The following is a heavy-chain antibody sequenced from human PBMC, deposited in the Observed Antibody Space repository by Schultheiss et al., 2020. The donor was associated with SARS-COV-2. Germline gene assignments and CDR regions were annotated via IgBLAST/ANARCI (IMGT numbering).Heavy chain of an antibody. CDR1: GFTFSSYA. Sequence: GESLKISCAASGFTFSSYAMHWVRQAPGKGLEWVAVMSYDGSNKHYADSVKGRFTISRDNSKNTLYLQMISLRAEDTAVYYCARDVYYYDSSGSLYYYGMDVWGQGTTVTVSS. D-gene: IGHD3-22*01. CDR3: ARDVYYYDSSGSLYYYGMDV. J-gene: IGHJ6*02. CDR2: MSYDGSNK. V-gene: IGHV3-30*04.